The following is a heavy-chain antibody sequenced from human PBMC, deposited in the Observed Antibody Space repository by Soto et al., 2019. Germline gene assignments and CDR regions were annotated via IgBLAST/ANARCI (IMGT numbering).Heavy chain of an antibody. CDR3: ARSSPCFDY. J-gene: IGHJ4*02. CDR1: GDSVSSNSAT. V-gene: IGHV6-1*01. CDR2: TYYRSKWSN. Sequence: SLTLSLPCDISGDSVSSNSATWNWIRQSPSRGLEWLGRTYYRSKWSNDYAVSVKSRITINRDTSKNQFSLQLNSVTPEDTAVYYCARSSPCFDYWGQGTRATVSP.